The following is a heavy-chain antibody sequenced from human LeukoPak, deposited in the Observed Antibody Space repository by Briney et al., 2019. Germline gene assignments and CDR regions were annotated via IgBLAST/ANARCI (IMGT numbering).Heavy chain of an antibody. CDR3: ARGPYYDYVWGSYRDY. CDR2: ISAYNGNT. CDR1: GYTFTSYG. V-gene: IGHV1-18*01. Sequence: GASVKVSCKASGYTFTSYGISWVRQAPGQGLEWMGWISAYNGNTNYAQKLQGRVTMTRNTSISTAYMELSSLRSEDTAVYYCARGPYYDYVWGSYRDYWGQGTLVTVSS. J-gene: IGHJ4*02. D-gene: IGHD3-16*02.